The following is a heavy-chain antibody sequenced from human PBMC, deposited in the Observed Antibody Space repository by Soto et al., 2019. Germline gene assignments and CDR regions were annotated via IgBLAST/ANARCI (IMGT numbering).Heavy chain of an antibody. V-gene: IGHV2-5*02. D-gene: IGHD3-3*01. CDR2: IFWDDDK. Sequence: QITLNESGPTQVKPRQTLTLTCTFSGFSLTTSGVGVGWIRQSPGKAPEWLALIFWDDDKRYSPSLKSRLTITKDTSKNKVVLIMADLDPADTATYYCAHRVLRTVFGLVTTTAIYFDFWGQGTPVAVSS. J-gene: IGHJ4*02. CDR3: AHRVLRTVFGLVTTTAIYFDF. CDR1: GFSLTTSGVG.